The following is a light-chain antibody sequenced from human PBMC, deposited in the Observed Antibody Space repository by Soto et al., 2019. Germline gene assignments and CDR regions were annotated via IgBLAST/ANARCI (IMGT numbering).Light chain of an antibody. Sequence: DIQMTQSPSTLSASVGDRVTITCRASQSISSRLAWYQQKPGKAPKFLIYKASNLEVGVPSRFSGSGSGTEFTLTISSLQPDDFATYYCQQYNSYSLTFGGGTKVDI. CDR2: KAS. CDR3: QQYNSYSLT. CDR1: QSISSR. J-gene: IGKJ4*01. V-gene: IGKV1-5*03.